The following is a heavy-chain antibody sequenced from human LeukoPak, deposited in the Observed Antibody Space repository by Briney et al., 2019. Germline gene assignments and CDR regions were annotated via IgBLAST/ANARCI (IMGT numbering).Heavy chain of an antibody. CDR3: ARAFGIAVADY. CDR2: INRDGSEK. CDR1: GFTFSSYW. V-gene: IGHV3-7*01. D-gene: IGHD6-19*01. Sequence: GESLRLSCNTSGFTFSSYWMSWVRQAPGKGLEWVANINRDGSEKYYLDSVKGRFTISRDNAKNSLYLQMNSLRAEDTAVYYCARAFGIAVADYWGQGTLVTVSS. J-gene: IGHJ4*02.